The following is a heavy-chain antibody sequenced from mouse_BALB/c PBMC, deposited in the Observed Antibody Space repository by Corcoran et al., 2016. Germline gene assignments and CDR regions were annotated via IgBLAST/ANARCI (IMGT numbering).Heavy chain of an antibody. J-gene: IGHJ3*01. CDR3: ARPLTGKGAPFAY. V-gene: IGHV1S136*01. CDR1: GYTFTSYV. Sequence: EVQLQQSGPELVKPGASVKMSCKASGYTFTSYVMHWVKQKPGQGLEWIGYINPYNDGTKYNEKFKGKATLTSDKSSSTAYMELSSLTSEDSAVYYCARPLTGKGAPFAYWGQGTLVTVSA. D-gene: IGHD4-1*01. CDR2: INPYNDGT.